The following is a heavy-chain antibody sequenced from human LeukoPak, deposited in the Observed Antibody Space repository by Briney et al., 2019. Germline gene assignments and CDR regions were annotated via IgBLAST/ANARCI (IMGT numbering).Heavy chain of an antibody. CDR2: ISAYNGNT. CDR3: ARAPSYSSSSMARY. D-gene: IGHD6-6*01. J-gene: IGHJ4*02. CDR1: GYTFTDYY. Sequence: GASVKVSCKASGYTFTDYYMHWMRQAPGQGLEWMGWISAYNGNTNYAQKLQGRVTMTTDTSTSTAYMELRSLRSDDTAVYYCARAPSYSSSSMARYWGQGTLVTVSS. V-gene: IGHV1-18*04.